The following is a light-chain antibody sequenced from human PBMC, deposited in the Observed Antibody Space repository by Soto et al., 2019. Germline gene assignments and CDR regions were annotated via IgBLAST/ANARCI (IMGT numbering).Light chain of an antibody. Sequence: SYELTQPPSVSVSPGKTASITCSGDKLDNKYVAWYRQKPGQSPLLIIFQDDRRPSGIPERFSGSNPGNTATLTIRGTQVMDEADYFCQAWDTSAVIFGGGTKVTVL. CDR1: KLDNKY. J-gene: IGLJ2*01. CDR3: QAWDTSAVI. CDR2: QDD. V-gene: IGLV3-1*01.